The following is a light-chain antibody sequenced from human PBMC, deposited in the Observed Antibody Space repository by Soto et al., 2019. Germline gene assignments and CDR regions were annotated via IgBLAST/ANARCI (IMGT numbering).Light chain of an antibody. CDR1: SSDVGAYNY. CDR2: EVN. V-gene: IGLV2-11*01. Sequence: QSALTQPRSVSGSPGQSVTISCTGTSSDVGAYNYVSWYQQYPGKAPKFMIYEVNKRPSGVPDRFSGSKSGNTASLTISGVQAEDEGDYYCCSYAGRYSVVFGGGTKLTVL. J-gene: IGLJ2*01. CDR3: CSYAGRYSVV.